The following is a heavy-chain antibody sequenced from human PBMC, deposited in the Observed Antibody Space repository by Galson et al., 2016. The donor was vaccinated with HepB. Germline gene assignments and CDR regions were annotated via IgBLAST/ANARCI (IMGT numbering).Heavy chain of an antibody. CDR2: IRYDGSDV. D-gene: IGHD5-12*01. V-gene: IGHV3-30*02. CDR3: AREVEYSSSQFDY. CDR1: GFTFSNFG. Sequence: SLRLSCAASGFTFSNFGMHWVRQAPGKGLDWVAFIRYDGSDVYYADSVKGRFIISRDNSKNTLDLQMNSLRAEDTAVYYCAREVEYSSSQFDYWGQGNLVTVSS. J-gene: IGHJ4*02.